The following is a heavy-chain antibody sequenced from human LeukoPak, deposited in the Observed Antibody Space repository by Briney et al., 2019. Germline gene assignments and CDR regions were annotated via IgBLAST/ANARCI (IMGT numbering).Heavy chain of an antibody. D-gene: IGHD6-13*01. J-gene: IGHJ4*02. CDR2: ISSNGGST. Sequence: GGSLRLSCAASGFSFSSYGMHWVRQAPGKGLEYVSAISSNGGSTYYANSVRGRFTIYRDNSKNTVYLQMGSLRAEDMGVYYCSNWYGYWGQGNLVTVSS. V-gene: IGHV3-64*01. CDR1: GFSFSSYG. CDR3: SNWYGY.